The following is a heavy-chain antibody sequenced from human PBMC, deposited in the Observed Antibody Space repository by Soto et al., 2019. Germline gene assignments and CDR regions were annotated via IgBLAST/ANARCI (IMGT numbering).Heavy chain of an antibody. CDR2: ISSSSSTI. V-gene: IGHV3-48*02. CDR3: ARGFLLRFLEWSPPNWFDP. Sequence: QPGGSLRLSCAASGFTFSSYSMNWVRQAPGKGLEWVSYISSSSSTIYYADSVKGRFTISRDNAKNSLYLQMNSLRDEDTAVYYCARGFLLRFLEWSPPNWFDPWGQGTLVTVSS. J-gene: IGHJ5*02. CDR1: GFTFSSYS. D-gene: IGHD3-3*01.